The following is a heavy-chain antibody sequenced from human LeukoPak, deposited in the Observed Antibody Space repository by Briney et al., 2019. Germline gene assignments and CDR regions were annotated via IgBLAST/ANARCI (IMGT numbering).Heavy chain of an antibody. J-gene: IGHJ3*02. V-gene: IGHV4-59*08. CDR1: GGSIKGDH. Sequence: SETLSLTCTVSGGSIKGDHWNGIRQPPGKGLEWIGYIYYSGNTNYNPSLKSRVTISVDTSKNQFSLKLNSVTAADTAVYYCARRNDFGIWGQGTMVTVSS. CDR2: IYYSGNT. CDR3: ARRNDFGI.